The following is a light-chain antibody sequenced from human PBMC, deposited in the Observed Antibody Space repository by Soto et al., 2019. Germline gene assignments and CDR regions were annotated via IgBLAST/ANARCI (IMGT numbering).Light chain of an antibody. Sequence: IVLTQSPGTLSLSPGERATLSCRASQSVRSNYLAWYQQKPGQAPRLLIYNSSTRATGIPDRFSGSGSGTDFTLTISRLEPEDFALYYCQQYRDLPQTFGQGTKVE. CDR2: NSS. V-gene: IGKV3-20*01. J-gene: IGKJ1*01. CDR3: QQYRDLPQT. CDR1: QSVRSNY.